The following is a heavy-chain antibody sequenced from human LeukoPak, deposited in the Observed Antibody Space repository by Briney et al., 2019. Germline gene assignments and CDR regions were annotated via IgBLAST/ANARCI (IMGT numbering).Heavy chain of an antibody. Sequence: SETLSLTCDVSGYSISSGYYWGWIRQPPGKGLEWIGRIYHSGSTYYNPSPKSRVTISVDTSKNQFSLKLSSVTAADTAVYYCARGPTTVTIVYYYYMDVWGKGTTVTVSS. CDR3: ARGPTTVTIVYYYYMDV. CDR1: GYSISSGYY. CDR2: IYHSGST. J-gene: IGHJ6*03. D-gene: IGHD4-11*01. V-gene: IGHV4-38-2*01.